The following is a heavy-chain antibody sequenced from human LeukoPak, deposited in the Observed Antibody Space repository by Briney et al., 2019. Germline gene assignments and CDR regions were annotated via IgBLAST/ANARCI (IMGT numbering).Heavy chain of an antibody. CDR1: RFSLSGYW. J-gene: IGHJ5*02. CDR3: ARDPRNVGLAP. D-gene: IGHD2-15*01. CDR2: NNGDGSTT. V-gene: IGHV3-74*01. Sequence: GGSLRLSCVASRFSLSGYWMYWVRQAPGKGLMYISRNNGDGSTTNYADVVKGRFTMSRDNVKNTLYLQMNSLRVEDTAVYYCARDPRNVGLAPWGQGTLVTVSS.